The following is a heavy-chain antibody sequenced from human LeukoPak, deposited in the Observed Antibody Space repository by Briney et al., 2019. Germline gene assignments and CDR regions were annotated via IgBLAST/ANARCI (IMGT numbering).Heavy chain of an antibody. CDR3: ARAGERRRNGYDDAFDI. CDR2: IYYSGST. Sequence: SETLSLTCTVSGGSISSYYWSWIRQPPGKGLEWIGYIYYSGSTNYNPSLKSRVTISVDTSKNQFSLKLRSVTAADTATYYCARAGERRRNGYDDAFDIWGQGTVVPVSS. J-gene: IGHJ3*02. D-gene: IGHD2-2*03. V-gene: IGHV4-59*01. CDR1: GGSISSYY.